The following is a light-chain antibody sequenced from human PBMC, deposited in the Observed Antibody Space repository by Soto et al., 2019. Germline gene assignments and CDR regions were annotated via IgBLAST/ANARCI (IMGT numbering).Light chain of an antibody. CDR2: GAS. V-gene: IGKV3-15*01. J-gene: IGKJ5*01. CDR1: QSISNN. CDR3: QQYNNWPET. Sequence: EILMTQSPATLSVSPGERATLSCRASQSISNNLAWFQQKPGQAPRLLIYGASTRATGIPARFSGGWSGTELTLTISSLQSEDFEIYYCQQYNNWPETFGQGTRLEIK.